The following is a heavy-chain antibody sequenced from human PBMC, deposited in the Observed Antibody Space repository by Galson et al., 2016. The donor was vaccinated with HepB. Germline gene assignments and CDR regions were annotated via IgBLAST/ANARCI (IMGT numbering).Heavy chain of an antibody. CDR1: GFVFSNYW. CDR2: IRQDGSVT. J-gene: IGHJ6*02. Sequence: SLRLSCAGSGFVFSNYWMNWVRQAPGKGLEWVAKIRQDGSVTSYVESAKGRFAISRENSKNSLYLQMKNLRAEDTAVYYCARGDSVAAYLNYGMDVWGQGTTVTVSS. D-gene: IGHD6-19*01. CDR3: ARGDSVAAYLNYGMDV. V-gene: IGHV3-7*01.